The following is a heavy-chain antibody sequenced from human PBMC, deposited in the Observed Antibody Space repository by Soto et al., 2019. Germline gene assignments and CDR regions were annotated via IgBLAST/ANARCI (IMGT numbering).Heavy chain of an antibody. CDR2: IIPLFGIV. D-gene: IGHD3-22*01. CDR3: ATGRIVVVGSRAYYGMVV. V-gene: IGHV1-69*19. Sequence: QLQLAQSGADVKKAGSSVKVSCKASGGTLSTSAFSWVRQAHGQGLACMGGIIPLFGIVNYAHQLQDRVTITADETTSTAYMELRSVRSEDTAVYFCATGRIVVVGSRAYYGMVVWGQWTTVTV. J-gene: IGHJ6*02. CDR1: GGTLSTSA.